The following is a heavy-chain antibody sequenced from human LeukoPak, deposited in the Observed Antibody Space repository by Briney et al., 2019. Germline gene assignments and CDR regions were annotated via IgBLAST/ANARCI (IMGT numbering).Heavy chain of an antibody. J-gene: IGHJ4*02. V-gene: IGHV1-69*01. Sequence: SVKVSCKASGGTFSSYAISWVRQAPGQGLEWMGWIIPIFGTANYAQKFQGRVTITADESTSTAYMELSSLRSEDTAVYYCARDPGDYGDYLLDYWGQGTLVTVSS. CDR3: ARDPGDYGDYLLDY. CDR2: IIPIFGTA. D-gene: IGHD4-17*01. CDR1: GGTFSSYA.